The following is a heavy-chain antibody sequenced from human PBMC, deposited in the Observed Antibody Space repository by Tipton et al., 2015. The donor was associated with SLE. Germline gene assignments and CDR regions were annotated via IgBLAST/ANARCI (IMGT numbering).Heavy chain of an antibody. CDR2: VYENDFT. CDR1: GASISTYY. CDR3: ARGGIYHDYSGNFDF. V-gene: IGHV4-59*01. D-gene: IGHD3-22*01. J-gene: IGHJ4*02. Sequence: GLVKPSETLSLTCTVSGASISTYYWSWVRQPPGKGLEWIGYVYENDFTDHNPSLKSRVTISLDPSKSQFSLRLSSVTAADTAIYYCARGGIYHDYSGNFDFWGQGTLVTASS.